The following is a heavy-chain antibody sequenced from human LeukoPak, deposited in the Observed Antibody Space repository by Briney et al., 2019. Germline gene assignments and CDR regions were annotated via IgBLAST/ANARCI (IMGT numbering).Heavy chain of an antibody. D-gene: IGHD1-1*01. Sequence: SETLSLTCAVSGGSLSGFYWRWLRHPPGEGVGCVGEIYQSGSTKYNPSLKSRVPLSVDTSKNQLSLKIRSVTAADTAVYYCTVTTGTTLCLMYYWGQGTLVTVSS. V-gene: IGHV4-34*01. CDR3: TVTTGTTLCLMYY. CDR2: IYQSGST. CDR1: GGSLSGFY. J-gene: IGHJ4*02.